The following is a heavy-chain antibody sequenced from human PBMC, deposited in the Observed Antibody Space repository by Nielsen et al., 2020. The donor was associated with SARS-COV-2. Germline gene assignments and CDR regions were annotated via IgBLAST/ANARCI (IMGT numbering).Heavy chain of an antibody. CDR2: ISGSGGST. D-gene: IGHD2-15*01. Sequence: GESLKISCAASGFTFSSYAMSWVRQAPGKGLEWVSAISGSGGSTYYADSVKGRFTISRDNSKNTLYLQMNSLRAEDTAVYYCAKDAVVLGYCSGGSCYADYFDYWGQGTLVTVSS. CDR3: AKDAVVLGYCSGGSCYADYFDY. CDR1: GFTFSSYA. J-gene: IGHJ4*02. V-gene: IGHV3-23*01.